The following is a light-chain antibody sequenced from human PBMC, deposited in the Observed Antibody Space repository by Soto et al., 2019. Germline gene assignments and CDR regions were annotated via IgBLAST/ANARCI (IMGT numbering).Light chain of an antibody. J-gene: IGKJ2*01. CDR1: QIISNY. V-gene: IGKV1-39*01. CDR2: AAS. CDR3: QKSYTTPRT. Sequence: DIQMTQSPSSLSASVGDRVTITCRASQIISNYLNWFHQKPGKAPNLLIYAASSLQSGVPSRFSGSCSGTDFTLTISSVQPEDFATYYCQKSYTTPRTFGQGTKLEIK.